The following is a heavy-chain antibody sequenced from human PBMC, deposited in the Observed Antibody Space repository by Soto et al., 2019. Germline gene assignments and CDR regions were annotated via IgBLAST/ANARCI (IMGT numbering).Heavy chain of an antibody. J-gene: IGHJ6*03. CDR2: ISSSGSTI. D-gene: IGHD2-2*01. CDR3: ARSPAYCSSKQCYYYYMDV. CDR1: GFTFSDYY. V-gene: IGHV3-11*01. Sequence: GGSLRLSCAASGFTFSDYYMSWIRQAPGKGLEWVSYISSSGSTIYYADSVKGRFTISRDNAKNSLYLQMNSLRAEDTAVYYCARSPAYCSSKQCYYYYMDVWGKGTTVTVSS.